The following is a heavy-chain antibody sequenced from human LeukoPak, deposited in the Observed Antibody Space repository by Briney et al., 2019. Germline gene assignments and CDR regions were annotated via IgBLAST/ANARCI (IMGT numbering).Heavy chain of an antibody. CDR3: AREDSSWYTDY. D-gene: IGHD6-13*01. CDR1: GGSISRSYYY. CDR2: VYYSGTP. Sequence: SETLSLTCTVSGGSISRSYYYWGWIRQPPGKGLEWIGSVYYSGTPYYNPSLKSRVTISVDTSKNQFSLKLSSVTAADTAVYYCAREDSSWYTDYWGQGTLVTVSS. J-gene: IGHJ4*02. V-gene: IGHV4-39*07.